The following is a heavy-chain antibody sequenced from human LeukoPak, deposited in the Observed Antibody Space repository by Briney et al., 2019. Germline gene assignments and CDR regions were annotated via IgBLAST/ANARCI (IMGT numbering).Heavy chain of an antibody. CDR3: AKEPNSYSSGWYFQG. J-gene: IGHJ1*01. Sequence: GGSLRLSCAASGFTFSSYGMHWVRQAPGKGLEWVAVISHDGSTTFYADSVKGRFIISRDNSKNTLDLQMYSLRPEDTAVYYCAKEPNSYSSGWYFQGWGQGTLVTVSS. CDR1: GFTFSSYG. D-gene: IGHD6-25*01. V-gene: IGHV3-30*18. CDR2: ISHDGSTT.